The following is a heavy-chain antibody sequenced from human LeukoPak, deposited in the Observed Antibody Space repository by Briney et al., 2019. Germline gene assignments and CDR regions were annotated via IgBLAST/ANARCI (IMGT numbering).Heavy chain of an antibody. D-gene: IGHD6-13*01. CDR2: IYYSGST. CDR1: GGSVSSGSYY. J-gene: IGHJ6*02. V-gene: IGHV4-61*01. CDR3: ARGYWAHGMNV. Sequence: SETLSLTCTVSGGSVSSGSYYWSWIRQPPGKGLEWIGYIYYSGSTNYNPSLKSRVTISVDTSKNQFPLKLSSVTAADTAVYYCARGYWAHGMNVWGPGTTVTVSS.